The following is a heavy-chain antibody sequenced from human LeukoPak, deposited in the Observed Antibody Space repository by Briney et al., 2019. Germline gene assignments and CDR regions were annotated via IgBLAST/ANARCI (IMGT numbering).Heavy chain of an antibody. CDR1: GYSFTSYW. CDR2: IYPGDSDT. D-gene: IGHD3-9*01. J-gene: IGHJ3*02. Sequence: PGESLKISCKGSGYSFTSYWIGWVRQIPGKGLEWMGIIYPGDSDTRYSPSFQGQVTISADKSISTAYLQWSSLKASDTAMYYCATPYILAGYPHVAFDIWGQGTMVTVSS. CDR3: ATPYILAGYPHVAFDI. V-gene: IGHV5-51*01.